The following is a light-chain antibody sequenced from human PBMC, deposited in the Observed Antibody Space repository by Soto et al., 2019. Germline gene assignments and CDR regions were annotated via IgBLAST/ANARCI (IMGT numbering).Light chain of an antibody. V-gene: IGLV2-18*02. CDR1: SSDVGSYNR. J-gene: IGLJ2*01. CDR2: EVS. CDR3: SSYTSSSIVV. Sequence: QSALTQPPSVSGSPGQSVPLSCTGTSSDVGSYNRVSWYQQPPGTAPKLMIYEVSNRPSGVPDRFSGSKSGNTASLTISGLQAEDEADYYCSSYTSSSIVVFGGGTKLTVL.